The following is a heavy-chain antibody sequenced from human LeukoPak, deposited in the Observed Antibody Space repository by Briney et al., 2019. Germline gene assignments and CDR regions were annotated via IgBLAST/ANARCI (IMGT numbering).Heavy chain of an antibody. CDR2: IYYIGST. D-gene: IGHD3-10*01. V-gene: IGHV4-59*01. Sequence: SETLSLTCTVSGGSIISYSWSWIRQPPGKGLEWIGYIYYIGSTKYNPSLKSRVTISLDTSKSQFSLKLSSVTAADTAVYYCARTEYYFDYWGQGTLVTVSS. CDR3: ARTEYYFDY. CDR1: GGSIISYS. J-gene: IGHJ4*02.